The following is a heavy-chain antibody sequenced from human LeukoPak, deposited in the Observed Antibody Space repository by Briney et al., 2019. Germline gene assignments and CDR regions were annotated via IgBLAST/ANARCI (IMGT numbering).Heavy chain of an antibody. D-gene: IGHD2-8*01. Sequence: SQTLSLTCAFSVDSVSSSRGAWNWIRQSPPGGLEWLGRTYLRSKWYNGYAGSVKSQITINPDTSKNQFSLQLNSVTPEDTAVYYCARGNNGYIDYWGHGTLATVSS. CDR3: ARGNNGYIDY. CDR1: VDSVSSSRGA. V-gene: IGHV6-1*01. CDR2: TYLRSKWYN. J-gene: IGHJ4*01.